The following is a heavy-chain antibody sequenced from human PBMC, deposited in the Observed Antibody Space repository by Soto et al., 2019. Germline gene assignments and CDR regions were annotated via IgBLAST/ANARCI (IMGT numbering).Heavy chain of an antibody. V-gene: IGHV3-7*03. CDR1: GFTFSGYW. D-gene: IGHD4-4*01. CDR2: IKHDGSVQ. Sequence: GSLLLPCEASGFTFSGYWMSWVRQAPGKGLGWVADIKHDGSVQYYVDSVKGRFTISRDNAKKLLYLQMNGLRAEDTALYYCARATYSNAWYRFDLWGQGTLVTVYS. J-gene: IGHJ4*02. CDR3: ARATYSNAWYRFDL.